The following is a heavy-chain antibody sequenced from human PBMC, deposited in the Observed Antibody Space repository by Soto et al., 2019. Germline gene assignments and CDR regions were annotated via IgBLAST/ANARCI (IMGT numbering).Heavy chain of an antibody. Sequence: GGSLRLSCAASGFTFSSYAMSWVRQAPGKGLEWVSAISGSGGSTYYADSVKGRFTISRDNSKNTLYLQMNSLRAEDTAVYYCAKDGSSSWEGGGDYYYYMDVWGKGTTVTVSS. V-gene: IGHV3-23*01. D-gene: IGHD6-13*01. CDR1: GFTFSSYA. J-gene: IGHJ6*03. CDR3: AKDGSSSWEGGGDYYYYMDV. CDR2: ISGSGGST.